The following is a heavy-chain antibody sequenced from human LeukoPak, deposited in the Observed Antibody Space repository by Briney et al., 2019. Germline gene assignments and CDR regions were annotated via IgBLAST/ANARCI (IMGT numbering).Heavy chain of an antibody. J-gene: IGHJ4*02. D-gene: IGHD2-2*01. V-gene: IGHV3-23*01. CDR3: AKGDCSSTSCSLGY. CDR2: ISGSGGST. CDR1: GFTFSSYA. Sequence: GGSLRLSCAASGFTFSSYAVTWVRQAPGVGLEWVSSISGSGGSTYYADSVKGRFTISRDNSKNTLFLQLTSLRAEETAVYYCAKGDCSSTSCSLGYWGQGTLVTVSS.